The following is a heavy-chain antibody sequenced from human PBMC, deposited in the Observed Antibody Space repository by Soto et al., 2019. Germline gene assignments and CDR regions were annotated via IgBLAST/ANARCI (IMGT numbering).Heavy chain of an antibody. CDR3: TRGPRVSSTGTGAH. V-gene: IGHV3-74*01. D-gene: IGHD1-1*01. CDR1: GFTFSVYW. CDR2: ISDDGSTT. J-gene: IGHJ4*02. Sequence: GGSLRLSCEVSGFTFSVYWMHWVRQVPGKGLIWVSRISDDGSTTTYADSVKGRFTISRDNAKNTLYLQMNSLRADDTGLYYCTRGPRVSSTGTGAHWGQGTLVTVSS.